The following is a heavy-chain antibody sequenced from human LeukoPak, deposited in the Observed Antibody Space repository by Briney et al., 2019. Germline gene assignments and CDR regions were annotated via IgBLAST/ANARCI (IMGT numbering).Heavy chain of an antibody. D-gene: IGHD3-10*01. V-gene: IGHV4-59*01. Sequence: SETLSLTCTVSGGSISSYYWSWIRQPPGKGLEWIGYIYYSGSTNYNPSLKSRVTISVDTSKNQFSLKLSSVTAADTAVYYCARDRGDGSAPLNFDYWGQGTLVTVSS. CDR1: GGSISSYY. CDR2: IYYSGST. CDR3: ARDRGDGSAPLNFDY. J-gene: IGHJ4*02.